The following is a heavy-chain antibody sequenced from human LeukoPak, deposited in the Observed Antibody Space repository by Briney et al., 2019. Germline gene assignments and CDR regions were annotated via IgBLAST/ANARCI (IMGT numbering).Heavy chain of an antibody. CDR1: GCSISSSSYY. J-gene: IGHJ4*02. Sequence: PSETLSLTCTVSGCSISSSSYYWGWIRRPPGKGLEWIGSIYYSGSTYYHPSLQSRVTISVDTSKNQFSMKQSSVTGPDTAVYSGANYHYDFWSGYNNGGGYYGYWGKRAMVTVAS. D-gene: IGHD3-3*01. V-gene: IGHV4-39*01. CDR2: IYYSGST. CDR3: ANYHYDFWSGYNNGGGYYGY.